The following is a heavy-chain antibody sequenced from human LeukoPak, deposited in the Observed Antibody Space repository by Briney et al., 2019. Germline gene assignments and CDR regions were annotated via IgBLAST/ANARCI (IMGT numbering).Heavy chain of an antibody. CDR1: GYTFTGYY. CDR3: AREAQTEVGATTSEDNWFDP. V-gene: IGHV1-2*02. Sequence: ASVKVSCKASGYTFTGYYMHWVRQAPGQGLEWMGWINPNSGGTNYAQKFQGRVTMTRDTSISTAYMELSRLRSDDTAVYYCAREAQTEVGATTSEDNWFDPWGQGTLVTVSS. CDR2: INPNSGGT. D-gene: IGHD1-26*01. J-gene: IGHJ5*02.